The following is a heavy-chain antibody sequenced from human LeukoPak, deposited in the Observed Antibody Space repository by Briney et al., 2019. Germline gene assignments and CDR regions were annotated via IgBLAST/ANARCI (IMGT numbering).Heavy chain of an antibody. Sequence: GSLRLSCAASGFTFSTYSMNWVRQAPGKGLEWVSYISSSTSTIYYADSVKGRFTISRDNAKNTLYLQMNSLRAEDTAVYYCVRDMGYYDKVWGQGTLVTVSS. CDR1: GFTFSTYS. D-gene: IGHD3-22*01. V-gene: IGHV3-48*04. CDR2: ISSSTSTI. CDR3: VRDMGYYDKV. J-gene: IGHJ4*02.